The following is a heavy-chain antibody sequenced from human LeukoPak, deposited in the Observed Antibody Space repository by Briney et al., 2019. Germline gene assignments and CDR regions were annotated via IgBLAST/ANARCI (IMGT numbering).Heavy chain of an antibody. Sequence: GGSLRLSCAASGFTFSTYGMHWVRQAPGKGLEWVAFLRYDGSHKYYVDSVKGRFTISRDNSKNTLYLQMNSLRPEDTALYYCAKEASRGYSFAYTPIEKPYYFDYWGQGTLVTVSS. CDR3: AKEASRGYSFAYTPIEKPYYFDY. V-gene: IGHV3-30*02. CDR2: LRYDGSHK. CDR1: GFTFSTYG. J-gene: IGHJ4*02. D-gene: IGHD5-18*01.